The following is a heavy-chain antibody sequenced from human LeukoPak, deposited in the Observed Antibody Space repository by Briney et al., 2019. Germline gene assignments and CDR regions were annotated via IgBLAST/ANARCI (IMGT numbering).Heavy chain of an antibody. CDR2: IYINDYA. CDR1: GFIVSRNY. CDR3: ARDVLREGSSYN. V-gene: IGHV3-66*01. Sequence: GGSLRLSCAASGFIVSRNYMSWVRQAPGRGLEWVSIIYINDYAYYSDCVKGRFTISRDNSKNTLDLQMSSLSAEDTAVYYCARDVLREGSSYNWGQGPLVTVSS. J-gene: IGHJ4*02. D-gene: IGHD3-10*01.